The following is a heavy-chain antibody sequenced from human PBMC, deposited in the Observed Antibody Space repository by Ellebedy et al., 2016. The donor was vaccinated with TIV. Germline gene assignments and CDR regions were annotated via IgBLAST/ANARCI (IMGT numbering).Heavy chain of an antibody. CDR2: IWHDGTNK. CDR3: TRVSVPEGYYYGMDV. J-gene: IGHJ6*02. D-gene: IGHD1-14*01. CDR1: GFSFSGYG. V-gene: IGHV3-33*01. Sequence: GESLKISXVASGFSFSGYGMHWVRQAPGTGLEWVAVIWHDGTNKYYADSVKGRFTISRDKSKDTVYLQMNSLRAEDTAVYYCTRVSVPEGYYYGMDVWGQGTTVTVSS.